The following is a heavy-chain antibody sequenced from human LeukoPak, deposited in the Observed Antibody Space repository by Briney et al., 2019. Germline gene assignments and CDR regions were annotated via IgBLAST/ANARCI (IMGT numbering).Heavy chain of an antibody. Sequence: SGTLSLTCAVSGGSISSTNWWSWVRRPPGKGLEWIGEIYHSGSTNYNPSLKSRVTISVDRSKNQFSLKLSSVTAADTAVYYCARVGCSSTPCYGYDYWGQGTLVTVSS. D-gene: IGHD2-2*01. CDR1: GGSISSTNW. CDR3: ARVGCSSTPCYGYDY. J-gene: IGHJ4*02. V-gene: IGHV4-4*02. CDR2: IYHSGST.